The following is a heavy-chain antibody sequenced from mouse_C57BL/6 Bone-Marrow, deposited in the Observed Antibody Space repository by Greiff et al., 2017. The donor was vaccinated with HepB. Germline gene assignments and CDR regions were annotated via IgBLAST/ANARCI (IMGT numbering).Heavy chain of an antibody. D-gene: IGHD1-1*01. J-gene: IGHJ4*01. Sequence: EVKVEESGEGLVKPGGSLKLSCAASGFTFSSYAMSWVRQTPEKRLEWVAYISSGGDYIYYADTVKGRFTISRDNARNTLYLQMSSLKSEDTAMYYCTRATVVATYYAMDYWGQGTSVTVSS. V-gene: IGHV5-9-1*02. CDR2: ISSGGDYI. CDR1: GFTFSSYA. CDR3: TRATVVATYYAMDY.